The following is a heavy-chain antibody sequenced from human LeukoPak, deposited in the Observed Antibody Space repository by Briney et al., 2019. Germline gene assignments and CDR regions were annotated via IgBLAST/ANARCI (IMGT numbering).Heavy chain of an antibody. D-gene: IGHD6-13*01. CDR2: ISGSGGST. Sequence: GGSLRLSCAASGFTFSSYAMSWVRQAPGKGLEWVSAISGSGGSTYYADSVKGRFTISRDNSKNTLYLQMNSLRAEGTAVYYCANSPGIAAAGLGPDYWGQGTLVTVSS. V-gene: IGHV3-23*01. CDR1: GFTFSSYA. CDR3: ANSPGIAAAGLGPDY. J-gene: IGHJ4*02.